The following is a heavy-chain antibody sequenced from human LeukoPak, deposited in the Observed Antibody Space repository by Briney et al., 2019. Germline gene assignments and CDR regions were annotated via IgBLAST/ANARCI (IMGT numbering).Heavy chain of an antibody. V-gene: IGHV3-7*01. CDR3: AASITMVRGARYH. CDR1: GFTFSSYW. J-gene: IGHJ5*02. CDR2: IKQDGSEK. Sequence: PGGSLRLSCAASGFTFSSYWMSWVRQAPGKGLEWVANIKQDGSEKYYVDSVKGRFTISRDNAKNSLYLQMNSLRAEDTAVYYCAASITMVRGARYHWGQGTLVTVSS. D-gene: IGHD3-10*01.